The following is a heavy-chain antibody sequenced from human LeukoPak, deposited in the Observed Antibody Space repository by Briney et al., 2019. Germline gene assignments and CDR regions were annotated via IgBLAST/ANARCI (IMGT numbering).Heavy chain of an antibody. V-gene: IGHV4-59*01. CDR3: ARDRGYNWNDYYYYGMDV. CDR2: IYYSGST. Sequence: SETLSLTCTVSGGSISSYYWSWIRQPPGKGLGWIGYIYYSGSTNYNPSLKSRVTISVDTSKNQFSLKLSSVTAADTAVYYCARDRGYNWNDYYYYGMDVWGQGTTVTVSS. D-gene: IGHD1-20*01. CDR1: GGSISSYY. J-gene: IGHJ6*02.